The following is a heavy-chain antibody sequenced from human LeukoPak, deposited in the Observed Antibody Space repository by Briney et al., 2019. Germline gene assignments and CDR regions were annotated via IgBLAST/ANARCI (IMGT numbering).Heavy chain of an antibody. CDR3: ARTVTTSPWYFDL. CDR1: GGSISSSSYY. Sequence: PSETLSLTCTVSGGSISSSSYYWGWIRQPPGKGLEWIGSIYYSGSTYYNPSLKSRVTISVDTSKNQFSLKLSSVTAADTAVYYCARTVTTSPWYFDLWGRGTLVTVSP. D-gene: IGHD4-17*01. CDR2: IYYSGST. V-gene: IGHV4-39*01. J-gene: IGHJ2*01.